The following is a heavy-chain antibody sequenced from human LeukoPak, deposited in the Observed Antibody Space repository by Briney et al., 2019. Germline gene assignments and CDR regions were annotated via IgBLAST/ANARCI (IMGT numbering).Heavy chain of an antibody. CDR2: IYYSGST. CDR1: GGSISSYY. CDR3: ASYGGNSELGY. J-gene: IGHJ4*02. D-gene: IGHD4-23*01. V-gene: IGHV4-59*01. Sequence: SETPSLTCTVSGGSISSYYWSWIRQPPGKGLEWIGHIYYSGSTNYNPSLKSRVTISVDTSKSQFSLRLSSVTAADTAVYYCASYGGNSELGYWGQGTLVTVSS.